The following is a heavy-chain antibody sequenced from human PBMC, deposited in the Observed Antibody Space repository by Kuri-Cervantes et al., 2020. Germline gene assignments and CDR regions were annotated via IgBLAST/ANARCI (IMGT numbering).Heavy chain of an antibody. CDR2: ISWNSGSI. Sequence: GGSLRPSCAASGFTFDDYAMHWVRQAPGKGLEWVSGISWNSGSIGYADSVKGRFTISRDNAKNSLYLQMNSLRAEDTALYYCAKAGYCTGGVCYRTKSGEGAFDIWGQGTMVTVSS. CDR1: GFTFDDYA. J-gene: IGHJ3*02. CDR3: AKAGYCTGGVCYRTKSGEGAFDI. D-gene: IGHD2-8*02. V-gene: IGHV3-9*01.